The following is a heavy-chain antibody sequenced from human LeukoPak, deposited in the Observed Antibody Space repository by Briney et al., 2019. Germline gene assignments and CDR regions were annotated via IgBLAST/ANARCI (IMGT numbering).Heavy chain of an antibody. V-gene: IGHV3-21*01. J-gene: IGHJ4*02. CDR1: GFTFSSHS. D-gene: IGHD6-19*01. CDR3: AAESERWLVRS. CDR2: ISSSSSYI. Sequence: GGSLRLSCAASGFTFSSHSMNWVRQAPGKGLEWVSSISSSSSYIYYADSVKGRFTISRDNSKNTLYLQMNSLRAEDTAVYYCAAESERWLVRSWGQGTLVTVSS.